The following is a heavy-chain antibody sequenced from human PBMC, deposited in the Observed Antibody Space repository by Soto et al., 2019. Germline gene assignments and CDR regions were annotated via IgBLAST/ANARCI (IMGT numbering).Heavy chain of an antibody. CDR2: ISNSGST. CDR3: ARILRDSQDWYHHDF. J-gene: IGHJ4*02. CDR1: GGSIETFY. V-gene: IGHV4-59*01. D-gene: IGHD3-9*01. Sequence: PSETLSLTCTVSGGSIETFYWSWIRQPPGKGLEWIGYISNSGSTSYNPSLESRVTVSVDTAKTEFSLKLNSVTAADTATYYCARILRDSQDWYHHDFWRQGTLVTVSS.